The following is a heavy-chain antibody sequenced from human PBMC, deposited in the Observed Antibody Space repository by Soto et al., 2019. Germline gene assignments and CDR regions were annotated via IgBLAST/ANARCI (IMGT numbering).Heavy chain of an antibody. D-gene: IGHD6-19*01. CDR3: ERIFGAGWSGGFRYYGMDV. Sequence: QVTLKESGPVLMKTTETLTLTCAVSGFSLGNDGMGVTWIRQTPGRALEWLAHIFPTDEKSYSPTLKSRLVISKDTSKGQVVLTMTNVNPLDTATYYCERIFGAGWSGGFRYYGMDVWGQGNEVTVSS. CDR1: GFSLGNDGMG. V-gene: IGHV2-26*01. CDR2: IFPTDEK. J-gene: IGHJ6*02.